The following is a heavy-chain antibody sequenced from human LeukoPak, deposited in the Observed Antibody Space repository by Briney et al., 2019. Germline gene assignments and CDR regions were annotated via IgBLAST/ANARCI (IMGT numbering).Heavy chain of an antibody. CDR2: INPSGGST. CDR1: GYTFTSYY. V-gene: IGHV1-46*01. J-gene: IGHJ4*02. Sequence: ASVKVSCKASGYTFTSYYMHWVRQAPGQGLEWMGIINPSGGSTSYAQKFQGRVTMTRDTSTSTVYMELSSLRSEDTAVYYCARETYYYDSSGSDFDYWGQGTLVTVSS. D-gene: IGHD3-22*01. CDR3: ARETYYYDSSGSDFDY.